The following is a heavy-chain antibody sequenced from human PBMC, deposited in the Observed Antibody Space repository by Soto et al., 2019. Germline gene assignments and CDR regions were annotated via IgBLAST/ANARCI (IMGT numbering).Heavy chain of an antibody. CDR2: IYYSGTT. CDR3: ARRAPGSHFFDY. V-gene: IGHV4-39*01. CDR1: GGSISSGSYY. J-gene: IGHJ4*02. Sequence: QLQLHESGPGVVKPAETLSLTCSVSGGSISSGSYYWAWIRQPPGKGLDWIGNIYYSGTTYYNPSLQSGVTISVDMSKSQLSLTLSSVTAADTAVYYCARRAPGSHFFDYWGQGTLVTVSS. D-gene: IGHD2-15*01.